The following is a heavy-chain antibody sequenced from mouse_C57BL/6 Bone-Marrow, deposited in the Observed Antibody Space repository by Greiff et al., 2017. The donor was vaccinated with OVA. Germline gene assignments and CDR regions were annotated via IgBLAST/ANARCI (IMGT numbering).Heavy chain of an antibody. CDR3: ANYGSSYVGYFDV. CDR2: IYPGSGST. Sequence: QVQLQQPGAELVKPGASVKMSGKASGYTFTSYWITWVKQRPGQGLEWIGDIYPGSGSTNYNEKFKSKATLTVDTSSSTAYMQLSSLTSEDSAVYYGANYGSSYVGYFDVWGTGTTVTVSS. J-gene: IGHJ1*03. D-gene: IGHD1-1*01. CDR1: GYTFTSYW. V-gene: IGHV1-55*01.